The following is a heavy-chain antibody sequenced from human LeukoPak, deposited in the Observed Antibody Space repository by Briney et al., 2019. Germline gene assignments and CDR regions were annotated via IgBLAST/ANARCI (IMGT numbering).Heavy chain of an antibody. D-gene: IGHD4-11*01. CDR2: IFSSDTK. V-gene: IGHV2-26*01. CDR1: GFSPGSPKMG. J-gene: IGHJ4*02. Sequence: SGPVLVKPTETLTLTCTVSGFSPGSPKMGVSWVRQPPGKALEWLAHIFSSDTKYYSTSLKSRLTISKDTSKSQVVLTMTNMDPVDTATYYCARIPDTTTTVSGFDYWGLGTLVTVSS. CDR3: ARIPDTTTTVSGFDY.